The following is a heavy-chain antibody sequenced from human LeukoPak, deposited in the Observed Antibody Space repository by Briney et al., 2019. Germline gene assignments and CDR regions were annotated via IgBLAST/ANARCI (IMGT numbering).Heavy chain of an antibody. V-gene: IGHV4-31*03. Sequence: SETLSLTCIVSGGSISSGGYYWSWIRQHPGKGLERIGYIYYSGSTYYNPSLKSRVTISVDTSKNQFSLKLSSVIAADTAVYYCAREPSLVAREGMDVWGQGTTVTVSS. CDR1: GGSISSGGYY. CDR2: IYYSGST. CDR3: AREPSLVAREGMDV. J-gene: IGHJ6*02. D-gene: IGHD2-15*01.